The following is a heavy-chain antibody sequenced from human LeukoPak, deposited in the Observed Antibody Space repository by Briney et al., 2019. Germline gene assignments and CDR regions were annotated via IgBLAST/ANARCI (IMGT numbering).Heavy chain of an antibody. CDR2: INHSGST. CDR3: ARDVREPFDY. Sequence: SETLSLTCAVYGGSFSGYYWSWIRQPPGKGLEWIGEINHSGSTNYNPSLKSRVTISVDTSKNQFSLKLSSVTAADTAVYYCARDVREPFDYWGQGTLVTVSS. V-gene: IGHV4-34*01. J-gene: IGHJ4*02. CDR1: GGSFSGYY.